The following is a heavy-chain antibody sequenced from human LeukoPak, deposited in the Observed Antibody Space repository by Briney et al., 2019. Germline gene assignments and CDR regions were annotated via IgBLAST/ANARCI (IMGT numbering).Heavy chain of an antibody. D-gene: IGHD1-20*01. CDR1: GFTFSSYS. V-gene: IGHV3-21*01. Sequence: GGSLRLSCAASGFTFSSYSMNWVRQAPGKGLEWVSSITRSSTSTYYTDSVRGRFTISRDNAKNSLYLQMNSLRAEDTAVHYCARDNWNDAPGGFDPWGRGILVTVSS. J-gene: IGHJ5*02. CDR2: ITRSSTST. CDR3: ARDNWNDAPGGFDP.